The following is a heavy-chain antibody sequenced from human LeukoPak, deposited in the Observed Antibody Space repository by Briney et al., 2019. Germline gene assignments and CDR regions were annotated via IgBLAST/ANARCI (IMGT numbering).Heavy chain of an antibody. J-gene: IGHJ3*01. D-gene: IGHD1-1*01. CDR1: GFTFSSYS. CDR3: TRDHDFAFDV. CDR2: ISSTGSAT. Sequence: PGGSLRLSCAASGFTFSSYSMNWVRQAPGKGLEWVSYISSTGSATYYTDSLKGRFTISRDSAKNSLFLQVNNLRVEDTAVYYCTRDHDFAFDVWGQGTMVTVSS. V-gene: IGHV3-48*01.